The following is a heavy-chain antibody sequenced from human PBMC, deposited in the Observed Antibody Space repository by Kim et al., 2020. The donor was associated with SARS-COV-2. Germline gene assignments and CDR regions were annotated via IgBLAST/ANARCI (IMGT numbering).Heavy chain of an antibody. D-gene: IGHD3-10*01. CDR1: GGSISSGSYY. J-gene: IGHJ4*02. CDR3: ARAPITMGFGY. V-gene: IGHV4-61*02. Sequence: SETLSLTCTVSGGSISSGSYYWSWIRQPAGKGLEWIGRIYTSGSTNYNPSLKSRVTISVDTSKNQFSLKLSSVTAADTAVYYCARAPITMGFGYWGQGTLVTVSS. CDR2: IYTSGST.